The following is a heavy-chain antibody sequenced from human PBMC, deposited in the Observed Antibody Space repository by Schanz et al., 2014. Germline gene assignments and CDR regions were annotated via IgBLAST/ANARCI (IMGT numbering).Heavy chain of an antibody. V-gene: IGHV1-2*02. D-gene: IGHD3-3*01. Sequence: QAQLMQSGPELKRPGASVKVSCTASGYTLKNYGISWVRQAPGLGLEWMGWISPSSGGTNYAQNFQGRVTMTKDTSINTVYMELSTLTSDDTAVYYCARESVSRTRLFDPWGQGTLVTVSS. CDR2: ISPSSGGT. J-gene: IGHJ5*02. CDR1: GYTLKNYG. CDR3: ARESVSRTRLFDP.